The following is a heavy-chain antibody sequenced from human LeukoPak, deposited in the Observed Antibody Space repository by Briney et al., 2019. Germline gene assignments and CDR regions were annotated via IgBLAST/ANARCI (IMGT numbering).Heavy chain of an antibody. J-gene: IGHJ3*02. CDR3: TTAYCDILTGYLDAFDI. CDR1: GFTFSNAW. CDR2: IKSKTDGGTT. Sequence: PGGSLRLSCAASGFTFSNAWMSWVRQAPGKGLEWVGRIKSKTDGGTTDYAAPVKGRFTISRDDSKNTLHLQMNSLKTEDTAVYYCTTAYCDILTGYLDAFDIWGQGTMVTVSS. V-gene: IGHV3-15*01. D-gene: IGHD3-9*01.